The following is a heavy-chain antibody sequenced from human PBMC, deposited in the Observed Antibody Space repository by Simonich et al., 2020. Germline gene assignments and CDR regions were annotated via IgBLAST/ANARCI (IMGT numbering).Heavy chain of an antibody. CDR1: GYTFTVYY. J-gene: IGHJ3*02. Sequence: QVQLVQSGAEVKKPGASVKVSCKASGYTFTVYYMHWVRQAPGQGLERMGWTNPKRCGTNDEQKVQGRVTMTRDTSISTDYMELSRLRSDDTAVDYCARARLYSSSHAFDIWGQGTMVTVSS. D-gene: IGHD6-6*01. CDR3: ARARLYSSSHAFDI. CDR2: TNPKRCGT. V-gene: IGHV1-2*02.